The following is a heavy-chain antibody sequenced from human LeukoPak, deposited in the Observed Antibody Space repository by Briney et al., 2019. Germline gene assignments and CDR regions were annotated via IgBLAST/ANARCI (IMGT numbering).Heavy chain of an antibody. V-gene: IGHV1-69*13. Sequence: SVKVSCKASGYTFTSYYMHWVRQAPGQGLEWMGGIIPIFGTANYAQKFQGRVTITADESTSTAYMELSSLRSEDTAVYYCASGSAPGIDAFDIWGQGTMVTVSS. CDR3: ASGSAPGIDAFDI. CDR1: GYTFTSYY. D-gene: IGHD1-26*01. CDR2: IIPIFGTA. J-gene: IGHJ3*02.